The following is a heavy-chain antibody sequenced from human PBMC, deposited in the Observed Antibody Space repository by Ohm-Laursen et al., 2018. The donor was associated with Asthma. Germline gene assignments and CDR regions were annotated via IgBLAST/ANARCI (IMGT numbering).Heavy chain of an antibody. V-gene: IGHV1-3*01. J-gene: IGHJ4*02. D-gene: IGHD1-26*01. Sequence: ASVKVSCNASGSTFSSYVIHWVRQAPGQRLEWMGWINAGNGNPKYSQKFQGRVTITRDTSASTAYMELSSLRSEDTAVYYCAREFGQIVGAMDYWGQGTLVTVSS. CDR1: GSTFSSYV. CDR3: AREFGQIVGAMDY. CDR2: INAGNGNP.